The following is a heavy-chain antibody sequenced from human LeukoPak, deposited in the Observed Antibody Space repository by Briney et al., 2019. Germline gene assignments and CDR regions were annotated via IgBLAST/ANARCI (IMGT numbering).Heavy chain of an antibody. D-gene: IGHD3-22*01. CDR2: INPNSGGT. CDR1: GYTFTGYY. J-gene: IGHJ4*02. CDR3: ARDLYFAPDYYDSSGTFDY. V-gene: IGHV1-2*02. Sequence: GASVKVSCKASGYTFTGYYMHWVRQAPGQGLEWMGWINPNSGGTNYAQKFLGRVTMTRDTSISTAYMELSRLRSDDTAVYYCARDLYFAPDYYDSSGTFDYWGQGTLVTVSS.